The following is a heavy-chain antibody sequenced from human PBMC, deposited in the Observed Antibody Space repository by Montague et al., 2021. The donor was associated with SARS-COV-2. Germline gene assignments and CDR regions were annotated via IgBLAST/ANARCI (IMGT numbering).Heavy chain of an antibody. CDR1: GFTFSSYV. CDR3: AKNGGAHGLDV. Sequence: SLRLSCAASGFTFSSYVMSWVRQPPGKGLEWVSLIYSAGSSASYADSVKGRFTISRDNSKNTMYLQMNSLRAEDTAIYYCAKNGGAHGLDVWGQGTSVSVSS. J-gene: IGHJ6*02. D-gene: IGHD4-23*01. CDR2: IYSAGSSA. V-gene: IGHV3-23*03.